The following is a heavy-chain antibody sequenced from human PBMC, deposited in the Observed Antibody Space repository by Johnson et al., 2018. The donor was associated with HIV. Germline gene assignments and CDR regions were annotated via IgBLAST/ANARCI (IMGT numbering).Heavy chain of an antibody. CDR2: ISSSGSTI. J-gene: IGHJ3*02. CDR3: ARGTPWDAFDI. CDR1: GFTFSDYD. V-gene: IGHV3-11*04. Sequence: QMLLVESGGGLVKPGGSLRLSCAAAGFTFSDYDMRWNRQAPGKGLEWVSFISSSGSTIYYADSVKGRFTISRDNAKNSLYLQMNSLRAEDTAVYYCARGTPWDAFDIWGQVTMVTVSS.